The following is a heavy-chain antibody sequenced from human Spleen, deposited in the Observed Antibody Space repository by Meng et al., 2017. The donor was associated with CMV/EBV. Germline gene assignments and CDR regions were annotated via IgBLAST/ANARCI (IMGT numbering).Heavy chain of an antibody. CDR1: GFTFSSYW. J-gene: IGHJ6*02. D-gene: IGHD3-22*01. Sequence: GGSLRLSCAASGFTFSSYWMSWVRQAPGKGLEWVANIKQDGSEKYYVDSVKGRFTISRDNAKNSLYLQMNSLRAEDTAVYYCARHSSGYYPYYGMDVWGQGTTVTVSS. CDR3: ARHSSGYYPYYGMDV. CDR2: IKQDGSEK. V-gene: IGHV3-7*01.